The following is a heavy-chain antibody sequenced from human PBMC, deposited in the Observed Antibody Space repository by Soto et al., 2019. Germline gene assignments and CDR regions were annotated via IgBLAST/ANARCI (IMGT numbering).Heavy chain of an antibody. CDR2: IWYDGSTK. J-gene: IGHJ6*02. CDR3: ARRFCVHNICYGHFYGTGV. CDR1: GFTFSSYG. V-gene: IGHV3-33*01. Sequence: QVQLVESGGGVVQPGRSLRLSCTASGFTFSSYGRHWVRQAPGKGLEWVAVIWYDGSTKFYADSVKDRFTISRDNSKNTLYLEMNSLSVEDTAVYYCARRFCVHNICYGHFYGTGVWGHGTTVSVSS. D-gene: IGHD2-2*01.